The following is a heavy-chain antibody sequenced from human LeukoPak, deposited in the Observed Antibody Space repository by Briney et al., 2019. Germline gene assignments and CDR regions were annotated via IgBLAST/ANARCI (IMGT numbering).Heavy chain of an antibody. V-gene: IGHV1-2*04. CDR3: ARVWVRGPSYYYYYGMDV. Sequence: ASVKVSCKASGYAFTGYYMHWVRQAPGQGLEWMGWINPNSGGTNYAQKFQGWVTMTRDTSISTAYMELRSLRSDDTAVYYCARVWVRGPSYYYYYGMDVWGQGTTVTVSS. CDR2: INPNSGGT. J-gene: IGHJ6*02. D-gene: IGHD3-10*01. CDR1: GYAFTGYY.